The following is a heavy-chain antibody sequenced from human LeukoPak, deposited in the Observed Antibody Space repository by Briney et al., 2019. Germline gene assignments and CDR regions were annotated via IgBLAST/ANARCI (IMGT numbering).Heavy chain of an antibody. V-gene: IGHV3-23*01. CDR3: AKDGGVPVRSSSFPYYVDY. CDR2: ISGSGGST. D-gene: IGHD6-6*01. CDR1: GFTFSSYA. J-gene: IGHJ4*02. Sequence: GGSLRLSCAASGFTFSSYAMSWVRQAPGKGLEWVSAISGSGGSTYYADSVKGRFTISRDNSKNTLYLQMNSLRAEDTAVYYCAKDGGVPVRSSSFPYYVDYWGQGTLVTVSS.